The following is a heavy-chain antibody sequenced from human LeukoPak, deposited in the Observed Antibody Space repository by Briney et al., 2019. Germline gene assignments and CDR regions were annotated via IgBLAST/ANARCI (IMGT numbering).Heavy chain of an antibody. J-gene: IGHJ5*02. CDR3: ASNRIAVAGNWFDP. CDR1: GGSFSGYY. D-gene: IGHD6-19*01. CDR2: INHSGST. V-gene: IGHV4-34*01. Sequence: SETLSLTCAVYGGSFSGYYWSWIRQPPGEGLEWIGEINHSGSTNYNPSLKSRVTISVDTSKNQFSLKLSSVTAADTAVYYCASNRIAVAGNWFDPWGQGTLVTVSS.